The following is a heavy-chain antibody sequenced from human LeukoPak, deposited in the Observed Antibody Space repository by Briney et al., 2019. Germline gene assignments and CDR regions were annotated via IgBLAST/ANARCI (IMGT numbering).Heavy chain of an antibody. CDR3: AKGSGPLQYYFDY. Sequence: PGGSLRLSCAASGFTVSSNYMSWVRQAPGKGLEWVSVIYSGGSTYYADSVKGRFTISRDNSKNTLYLQMNSLRAEDTAVYYCAKGSGPLQYYFDYWGQGTLVTVSS. CDR2: IYSGGST. J-gene: IGHJ4*02. CDR1: GFTVSSNY. V-gene: IGHV3-53*01. D-gene: IGHD2-15*01.